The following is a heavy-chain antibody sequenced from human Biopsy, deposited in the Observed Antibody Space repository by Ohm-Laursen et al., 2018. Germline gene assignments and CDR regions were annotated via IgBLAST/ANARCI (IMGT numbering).Heavy chain of an antibody. CDR1: SFCGKTSGYF. CDR3: VREPKTGTAEAWYFDL. Sequence: SLTLSLTSSVSSFCGKTSGYFCACLRQRPGKVLALIGYISYNEWTHYIPSLTSRLAISFDTSNYLITLQLRSVSVADTAVYYCVREPKTGTAEAWYFDLWGRGSPVTVPS. CDR2: ISYNEWT. J-gene: IGHJ2*01. V-gene: IGHV4-31*03. D-gene: IGHD3-9*01.